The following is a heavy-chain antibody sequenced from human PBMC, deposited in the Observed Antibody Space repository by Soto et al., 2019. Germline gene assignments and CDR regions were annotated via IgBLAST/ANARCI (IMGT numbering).Heavy chain of an antibody. J-gene: IGHJ6*02. Sequence: SETLSLTCTVSGGSISSYYWSWIRQPPGKGLEWIGYIYYSGSTYYNPSLKSRVTISVDTSKNQFSLKLSSGTAADTAVYYCARDRSTYDYVWGSSYGMDVWGQGTTVTVSS. CDR1: GGSISSYY. CDR2: IYYSGST. D-gene: IGHD3-16*01. CDR3: ARDRSTYDYVWGSSYGMDV. V-gene: IGHV4-59*12.